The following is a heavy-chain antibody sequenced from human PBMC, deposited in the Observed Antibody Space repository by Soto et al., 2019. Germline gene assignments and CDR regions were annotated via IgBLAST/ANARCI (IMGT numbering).Heavy chain of an antibody. CDR2: ISSSSYI. J-gene: IGHJ4*02. CDR3: ARASAADDVDY. D-gene: IGHD6-13*01. Sequence: GGSLRLSCAASGFTFSSYSMNWVRQAPGKGLEWVSSISSSSYIYYADSVKGRFTISRDNAKNSLYLQMNSLRAEDTAVYYCARASAADDVDYWGQGTLVTVSS. CDR1: GFTFSSYS. V-gene: IGHV3-21*01.